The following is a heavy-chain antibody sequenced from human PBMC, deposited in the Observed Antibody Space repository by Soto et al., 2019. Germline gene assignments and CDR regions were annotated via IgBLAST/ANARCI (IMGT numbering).Heavy chain of an antibody. J-gene: IGHJ4*02. CDR2: IYYSGST. CDR3: ARGSEWELDY. D-gene: IGHD1-26*01. Sequence: QVQLQESGPGLVKPSQTLSLTCTVSGGSISSGGYYWSWIRQHPGKGLEWMGYIYYSGSTYYNPSRKRRVTISVDTAKNPFSLKLSSVTAADTAVYYCARGSEWELDYWGQGTLVTVSS. V-gene: IGHV4-31*03. CDR1: GGSISSGGYY.